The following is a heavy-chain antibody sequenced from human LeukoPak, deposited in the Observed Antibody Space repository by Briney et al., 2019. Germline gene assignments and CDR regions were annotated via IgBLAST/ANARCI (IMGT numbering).Heavy chain of an antibody. CDR3: AKDLELEDY. CDR1: GFTFDDYA. Sequence: GGSLRLSCAASGFTFDDYAMHWVRQAPGKGLEWVSGISWNSDSIGYADSVKGRFTISRDNAKNSLYLQMNSLRAEDTALYYCAKDLELEDYWGQGTLVTVSS. D-gene: IGHD1-7*01. V-gene: IGHV3-9*01. J-gene: IGHJ4*02. CDR2: ISWNSDSI.